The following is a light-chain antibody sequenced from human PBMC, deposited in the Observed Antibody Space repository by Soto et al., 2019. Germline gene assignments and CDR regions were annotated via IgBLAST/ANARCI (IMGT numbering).Light chain of an antibody. CDR1: QSLLYSSNNYNY. V-gene: IGKV4-1*01. CDR2: WAS. Sequence: DIVMTQSPDSLAVSLGERTTIHCKSSQSLLYSSNNYNYLAWYQQKPGQSPKLLIYWASTRESGVPDRFRGSGSGTDFTLTITNLQSDDVAFYYCQQYYATPRTFGGGTKVEIK. CDR3: QQYYATPRT. J-gene: IGKJ4*02.